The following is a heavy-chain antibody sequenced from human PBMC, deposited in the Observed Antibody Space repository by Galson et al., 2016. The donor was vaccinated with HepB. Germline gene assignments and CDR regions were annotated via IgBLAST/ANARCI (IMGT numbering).Heavy chain of an antibody. Sequence: LTCAVSGGSISSGGYSWSWIRQPPGKGLEWIGYIYHTGSTYYNPSLKSRVTISVDRSKNQFSLKLNSVTAADTAVFYCARGKGLVGFDYWGQGTQVTVSS. V-gene: IGHV4-30-2*01. CDR1: GGSISSGGYS. CDR2: IYHTGST. CDR3: ARGKGLVGFDY. J-gene: IGHJ4*02. D-gene: IGHD2-2*01.